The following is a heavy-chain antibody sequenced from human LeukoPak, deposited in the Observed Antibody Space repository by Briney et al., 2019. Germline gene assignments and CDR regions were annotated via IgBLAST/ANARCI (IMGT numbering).Heavy chain of an antibody. CDR2: IYHSGST. D-gene: IGHD5-18*01. CDR3: ASLRPLGYSYGPVGD. V-gene: IGHV4-38-2*02. Sequence: PSETLSLTCTVSGYSISSGYYWGWIRQPPGKGLEWIGSIYHSGSTYYNPSLKSRVTISVDTSKNQFSLKPSSVTAADTAVYYCASLRPLGYSYGPVGDWGQGTLVTVSS. J-gene: IGHJ4*02. CDR1: GYSISSGYY.